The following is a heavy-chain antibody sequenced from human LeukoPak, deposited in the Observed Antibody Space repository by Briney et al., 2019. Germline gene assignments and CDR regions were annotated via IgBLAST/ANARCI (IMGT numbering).Heavy chain of an antibody. Sequence: SETLSLTCTVAGGTISSYYWSWIRQPPGKGLEWIGYIYYSGSTNYNPSLKSRVTISVDTSKNQFSLKLSSVTAADTAVYYCARHGYSSGSLAWFDPWGQGTQVTVSS. CDR3: ARHGYSSGSLAWFDP. CDR1: GGTISSYY. V-gene: IGHV4-59*01. D-gene: IGHD6-19*01. J-gene: IGHJ5*02. CDR2: IYYSGST.